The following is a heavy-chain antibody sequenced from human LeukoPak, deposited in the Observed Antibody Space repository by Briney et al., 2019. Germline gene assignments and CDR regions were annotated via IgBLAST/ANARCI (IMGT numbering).Heavy chain of an antibody. CDR2: ISSSSSTI. CDR1: GFTFSSYS. CDR3: ARDPRSSSWYLPFDY. V-gene: IGHV3-48*04. D-gene: IGHD6-13*01. Sequence: GSLRLSCAASGFTFSSYSMNWVRQAPGKGLEGGSYISSSSSTIYYADSVKGRFTISRDNAKNSLYLQMNSLRAEDTAVYYCARDPRSSSWYLPFDYWGQGTLVTVSS. J-gene: IGHJ4*02.